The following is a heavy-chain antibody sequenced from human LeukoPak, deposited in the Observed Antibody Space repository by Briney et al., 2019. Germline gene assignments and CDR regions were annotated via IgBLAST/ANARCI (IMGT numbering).Heavy chain of an antibody. CDR2: ISYDGSNK. Sequence: GGSLRLSCEASGFTFSHFVMSWVRQAPGKGLEWVAVISYDGSNKYYADSVKGRFTISRDNSKNTLYLQMNSLRAEDTAVYYCAASLDGTNLGDAFDIWGQGTMVTVSS. V-gene: IGHV3-30-3*01. CDR1: GFTFSHFV. J-gene: IGHJ3*02. CDR3: AASLDGTNLGDAFDI. D-gene: IGHD3-16*01.